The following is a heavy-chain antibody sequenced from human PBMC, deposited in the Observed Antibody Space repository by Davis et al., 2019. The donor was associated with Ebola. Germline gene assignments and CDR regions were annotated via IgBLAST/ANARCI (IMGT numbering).Heavy chain of an antibody. Sequence: GESLKISCAASGFTFSSYGMHWVRQAPGKGLEWVAVIWYDGTNKYHADSVKGRFTISRDNSKNSLYLQMNSLRDEDTAVYYCARAIYYYYYYGMDVWGKGTTVTVSS. J-gene: IGHJ6*04. D-gene: IGHD2-21*01. CDR2: IWYDGTNK. V-gene: IGHV3-33*01. CDR1: GFTFSSYG. CDR3: ARAIYYYYYYGMDV.